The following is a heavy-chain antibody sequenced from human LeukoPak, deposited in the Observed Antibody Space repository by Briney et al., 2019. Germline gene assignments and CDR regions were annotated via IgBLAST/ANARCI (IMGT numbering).Heavy chain of an antibody. V-gene: IGHV3-23*01. CDR1: GFTFSTYA. CDR3: AKDSLPTSGCRGYFDY. D-gene: IGHD6-25*01. CDR2: ISGSGGNT. Sequence: GWSLRLSCAASGFTFSTYAMTWVRQAPGRGLEWVSAISGSGGNTYYANSVKGRFTISRDNSMNTLYLQMNSLRAEDTAINYCAKDSLPTSGCRGYFDYWGQGTLVTVSS. J-gene: IGHJ4*02.